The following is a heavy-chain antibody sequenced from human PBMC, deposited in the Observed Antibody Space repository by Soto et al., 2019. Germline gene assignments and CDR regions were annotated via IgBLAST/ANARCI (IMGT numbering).Heavy chain of an antibody. Sequence: GGSLRLSCAASGFTFSSYSMNWVRQAPGKGLEWVSYISSSSSTIYYADSVKGRFTISRDNAKNSLYLQMNSLRAEDTAVYYCARDPPMTTVTTTLAVPYYFDYWGQGTLVTVSS. V-gene: IGHV3-48*01. J-gene: IGHJ4*02. CDR1: GFTFSSYS. CDR2: ISSSSSTI. D-gene: IGHD4-17*01. CDR3: ARDPPMTTVTTTLAVPYYFDY.